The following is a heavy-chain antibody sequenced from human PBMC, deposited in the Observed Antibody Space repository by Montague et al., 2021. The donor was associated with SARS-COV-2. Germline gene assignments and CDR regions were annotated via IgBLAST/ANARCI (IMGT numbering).Heavy chain of an antibody. CDR2: MDWDDDK. V-gene: IGHV2-70*01. J-gene: IGHJ6*03. Sequence: PALVKPTQTLTLTCTFSGFSLSTSGMCVSWICQPPGKALEWLALMDWDDDKFYSTSLKTRLTIPKDTSKNQVVLTTTNMDPVDTATYYCARMRYYYHMDDWGQGTPVTVSS. CDR3: ARMRYYYHMDD. CDR1: GFSLSTSGMC.